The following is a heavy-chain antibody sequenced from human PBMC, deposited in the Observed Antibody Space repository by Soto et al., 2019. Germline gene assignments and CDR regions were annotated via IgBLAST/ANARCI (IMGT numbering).Heavy chain of an antibody. CDR2: ISAYNGNT. J-gene: IGHJ1*01. Sequence: ASVKVSCKASGYTFTSYGISWVRQAPGQGLEWMGWISAYNGNTNYAQKLQGRVTMTTDTSTSTAYMELRSLRSDDTAVYYCARATRQADCSSTSCYKTEYFQHWGQGTLVTVSS. CDR1: GYTFTSYG. D-gene: IGHD2-2*02. V-gene: IGHV1-18*01. CDR3: ARATRQADCSSTSCYKTEYFQH.